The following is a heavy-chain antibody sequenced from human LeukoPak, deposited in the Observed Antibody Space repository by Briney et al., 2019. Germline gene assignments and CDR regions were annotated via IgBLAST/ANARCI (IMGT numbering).Heavy chain of an antibody. CDR3: VSPRGFSYGYFDY. CDR1: GGSISSSSAY. J-gene: IGHJ4*02. V-gene: IGHV4-39*01. CDR2: IYYSKNK. D-gene: IGHD5-18*01. Sequence: PSETLSHTCTVSGGSISSSSAYWAWIRQPPGKGLEWIGSIYYSKNKYYNPSLKSRVTISADTSKNQFSLTLGSVSATDTAVYYCVSPRGFSYGYFDYWGQGTLVTVSS.